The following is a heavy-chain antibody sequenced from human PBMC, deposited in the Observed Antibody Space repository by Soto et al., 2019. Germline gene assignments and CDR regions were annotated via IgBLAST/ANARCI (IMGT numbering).Heavy chain of an antibody. CDR3: AMQIYDSDSYYRT. CDR2: ISAYNGNT. Sequence: VQLVQSGAEVKKPGASVKVSCKTSGYTFISYGISWVRQAPGQGLEWMGWISAYNGNTNYAPKFQGRVTMTTDTSTSTAYMDLRNLRSDDTAVYFCAMQIYDSDSYYRTWCQGTLVTVSS. J-gene: IGHJ4*02. D-gene: IGHD3-22*01. V-gene: IGHV1-18*01. CDR1: GYTFISYG.